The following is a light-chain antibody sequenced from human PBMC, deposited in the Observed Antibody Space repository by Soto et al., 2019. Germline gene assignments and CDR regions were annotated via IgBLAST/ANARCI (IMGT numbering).Light chain of an antibody. J-gene: IGLJ1*01. CDR2: DVS. Sequence: QSVLTQPASVSGSPGQSITLSCTGTSSDVGAYNYVSWYQQHPGKAPKLMIYDVSNRPSGVSSRFSGSKSGNTASLTFSGLQAEDEADYYCSSYTTSSIDVFGTGTKVTVL. V-gene: IGLV2-14*01. CDR1: SSDVGAYNY. CDR3: SSYTTSSIDV.